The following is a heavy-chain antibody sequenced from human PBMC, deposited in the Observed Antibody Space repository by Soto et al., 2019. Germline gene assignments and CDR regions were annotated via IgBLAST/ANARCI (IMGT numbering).Heavy chain of an antibody. Sequence: QVQLVQSGAEVRKPGSSVKVSCKASGDTFSSYAISWVRQAPGQGLEWMGGIVPFIGTTNYAQNFQGRVTITADKSTSTTYMERTSLRSEDTAVYYCARGGFSSSWRFDYWGQGALVTVSS. V-gene: IGHV1-69*06. D-gene: IGHD6-13*01. CDR3: ARGGFSSSWRFDY. J-gene: IGHJ4*02. CDR2: IVPFIGTT. CDR1: GDTFSSYA.